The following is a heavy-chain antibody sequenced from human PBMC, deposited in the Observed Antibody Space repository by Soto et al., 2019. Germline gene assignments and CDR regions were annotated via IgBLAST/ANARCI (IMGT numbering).Heavy chain of an antibody. J-gene: IGHJ4*02. V-gene: IGHV5-51*01. CDR2: IYPGDSDT. Sequence: GESLRISCKGSGYIFTNYWIAWVRQMPGKGLEWMGIIYPGDSDTRYSPSFQGQVTISADKSISTAYLQWSSLKASDTAMYYCARVPWGGTYYFDFWGLGTLVTVSS. CDR1: GYIFTNYW. D-gene: IGHD2-21*01. CDR3: ARVPWGGTYYFDF.